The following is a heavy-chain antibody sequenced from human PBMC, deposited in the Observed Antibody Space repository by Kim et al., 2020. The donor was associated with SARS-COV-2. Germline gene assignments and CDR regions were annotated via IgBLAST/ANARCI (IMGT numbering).Heavy chain of an antibody. V-gene: IGHV3-9*01. Sequence: VKGRFTISRDNAKNSLYLQMNSLRAEDTALYYCAKAESDYYDSSGYHFDYWGQGTLVTVSS. J-gene: IGHJ4*02. D-gene: IGHD3-22*01. CDR3: AKAESDYYDSSGYHFDY.